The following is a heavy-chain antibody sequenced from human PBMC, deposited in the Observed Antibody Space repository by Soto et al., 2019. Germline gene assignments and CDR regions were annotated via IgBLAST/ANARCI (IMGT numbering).Heavy chain of an antibody. D-gene: IGHD2-15*01. J-gene: IGHJ2*01. Sequence: EVQLVESGGGLVRPGGSLRLSCAASGFTFSSYSMNWVRQAPGKGLEWVSSISSSGSYIYYADSVKGRFTFSRDNAKNSLNLQMNGLRAEDTAVYYCARGRYGGKSHGYFDLWGRGTLVTVSS. V-gene: IGHV3-21*01. CDR1: GFTFSSYS. CDR3: ARGRYGGKSHGYFDL. CDR2: ISSSGSYI.